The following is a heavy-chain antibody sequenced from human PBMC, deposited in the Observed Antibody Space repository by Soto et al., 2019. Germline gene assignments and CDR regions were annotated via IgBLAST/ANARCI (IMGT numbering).Heavy chain of an antibody. CDR1: GGSISSYY. Sequence: SETLSLTCTVSGGSISSYYWSWIRQPPGKGMEWIGYIYYSGSTNYNPSLKSRVTISVDTSKNQFSLKLSSVTAADTAVYYCAMYEYSSSSEWFDPWGQGTLVTVSS. D-gene: IGHD6-6*01. V-gene: IGHV4-59*01. J-gene: IGHJ5*02. CDR2: IYYSGST. CDR3: AMYEYSSSSEWFDP.